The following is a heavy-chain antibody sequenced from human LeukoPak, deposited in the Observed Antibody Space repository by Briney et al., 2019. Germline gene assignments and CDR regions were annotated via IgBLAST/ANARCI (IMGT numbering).Heavy chain of an antibody. CDR3: ARERDYDTYFDY. D-gene: IGHD3-22*01. V-gene: IGHV3-53*01. CDR2: RQPGNVS. J-gene: IGHJ4*01. CDR1: GFTANTHH. Sequence: PGGSLTLSCAASGFTANTHHMAWVRQAPGKHLEWVSVRQPGNVSYYADSVTGRFTTSTDTSKNTVYLQMTDLRVEDTALYYCARERDYDTYFDYWGQGTLVIVSS.